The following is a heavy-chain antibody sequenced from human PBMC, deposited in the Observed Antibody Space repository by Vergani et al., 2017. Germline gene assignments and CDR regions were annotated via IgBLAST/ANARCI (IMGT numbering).Heavy chain of an antibody. CDR1: GGSISSYY. Sequence: QVQLQESGPGLVKPSETLSLTCTVSGGSISSYYWSWIRQPPGKGLEWIGYIYYSGSTNYNPSLKSRVTISVETSKNQFSLKLRSVTAADTAVYYCARILAVAGTIDYWGQGTLVTVSS. D-gene: IGHD6-19*01. CDR2: IYYSGST. J-gene: IGHJ4*02. V-gene: IGHV4-59*01. CDR3: ARILAVAGTIDY.